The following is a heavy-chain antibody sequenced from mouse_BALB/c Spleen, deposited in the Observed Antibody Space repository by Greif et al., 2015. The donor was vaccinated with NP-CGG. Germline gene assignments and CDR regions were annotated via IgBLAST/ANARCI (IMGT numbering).Heavy chain of an antibody. Sequence: QAQLKESWAELAKPGASVKMSCKASGYTFTSYWMHWVKQRPGQGLEWIGYINPSTGYTEYNQKFKDKATLTADKSSSTAYMQLSSLTSEDSAVYYCARKGGSSFDYWGQGTTLTVSS. J-gene: IGHJ2*01. D-gene: IGHD1-1*01. CDR3: ARKGGSSFDY. CDR2: INPSTGYT. CDR1: GYTFTSYW. V-gene: IGHV1-7*01.